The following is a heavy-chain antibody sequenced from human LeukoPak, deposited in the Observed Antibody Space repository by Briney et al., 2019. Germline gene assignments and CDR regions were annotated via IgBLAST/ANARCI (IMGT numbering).Heavy chain of an antibody. J-gene: IGHJ4*02. CDR2: ISGSGGNT. Sequence: GGSLRLSCAASGFTFNIYAMTWVRQAPGKGLEWVSAISGSGGNTYYADSVKGRFTISRDNTENTLYLQMNSLRDEDTAVYYCARDRCTNGVCYSDYWGQGTLVTVSS. V-gene: IGHV3-23*01. D-gene: IGHD2-8*01. CDR3: ARDRCTNGVCYSDY. CDR1: GFTFNIYA.